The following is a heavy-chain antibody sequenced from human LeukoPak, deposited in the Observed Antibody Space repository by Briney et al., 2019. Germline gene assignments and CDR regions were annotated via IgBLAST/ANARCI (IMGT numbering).Heavy chain of an antibody. J-gene: IGHJ3*02. D-gene: IGHD5/OR15-5a*01. V-gene: IGHV1-46*03. CDR1: GYIFRNYV. CDR2: INPSGGST. CDR3: ASSVNNAFDI. Sequence: ASVKVSCKASGYIFRNYVIHWVRQAPGQGLEWMGIINPSGGSTSYAQKFQGRVTMTRDMSTSTVYMELSSLRSEDTAVYYCASSVNNAFDIWGQGTMVTVSS.